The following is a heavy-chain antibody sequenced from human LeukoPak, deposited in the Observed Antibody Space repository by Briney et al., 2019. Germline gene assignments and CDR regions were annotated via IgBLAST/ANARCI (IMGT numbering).Heavy chain of an antibody. D-gene: IGHD1-26*01. V-gene: IGHV3-7*01. CDR3: ARLGGSYYTY. Sequence: PSETLSLTCTVSGGSISSYYWSWIRQPPGKGLEWMANIKQDGGEKYYVDSVKGRFTISRDNAKNSLFLQMNSLRVEDTAVYYCARLGGSYYTYWGQGTLVTVSS. CDR2: IKQDGGEK. CDR1: GGSISSYY. J-gene: IGHJ4*02.